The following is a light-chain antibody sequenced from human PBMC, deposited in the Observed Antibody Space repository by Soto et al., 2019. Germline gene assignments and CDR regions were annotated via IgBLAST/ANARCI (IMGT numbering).Light chain of an antibody. CDR3: LQHNSYPWT. CDR1: QTIGTY. J-gene: IGKJ1*01. Sequence: IEVTQSPSSLAASLGDRVTITCRASQTIGTYVNWYRQKSGAAPELLIYDASTLQSGVPSRFRGGASGTDFTLTISSLQPEDFTTYFCLQHNSYPWTFGQGTKVEIK. CDR2: DAS. V-gene: IGKV1-39*01.